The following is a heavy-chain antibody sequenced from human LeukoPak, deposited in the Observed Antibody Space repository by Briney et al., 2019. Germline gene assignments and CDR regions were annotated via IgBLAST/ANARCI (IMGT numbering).Heavy chain of an antibody. J-gene: IGHJ5*02. V-gene: IGHV4-31*03. CDR1: GGSISGGGYY. CDR3: ARDVMYYYDSGVSGFDP. CDR2: IYYSGST. Sequence: SETLSLTCTVSGGSISGGGYYWSWIRQHPGKGLEWIGYIYYSGSTYYNPSLKSRVTISVDTSKNQFSLKLSSVTAADTAVYYCARDVMYYYDSGVSGFDPWGQGTLVTVSS. D-gene: IGHD3-22*01.